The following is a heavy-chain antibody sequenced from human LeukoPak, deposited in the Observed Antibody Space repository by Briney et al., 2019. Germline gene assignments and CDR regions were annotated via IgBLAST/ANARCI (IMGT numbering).Heavy chain of an antibody. Sequence: PGGSLRLSCATSGFTLSSFWMHWVRHPPGKGLVWVSRINSDATNTNYADSVKGRFTISRDNTKNTVYLQMNSLGAEDTAVYYCARGGWGSSVHFDTWGQGALVTVSS. D-gene: IGHD3-10*01. CDR3: ARGGWGSSVHFDT. J-gene: IGHJ4*02. V-gene: IGHV3-74*01. CDR1: GFTLSSFW. CDR2: INSDATNT.